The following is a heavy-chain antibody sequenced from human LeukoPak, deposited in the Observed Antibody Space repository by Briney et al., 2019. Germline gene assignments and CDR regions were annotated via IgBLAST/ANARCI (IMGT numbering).Heavy chain of an antibody. CDR1: GYTFTGYY. CDR3: ARDLYSSSWYWVY. J-gene: IGHJ4*02. CDR2: INPNSGGT. V-gene: IGHV1-2*02. Sequence: GASVKVSCKASGYTFTGYYMHWVRQAPGQGLEWMGWINPNSGGTNYAQKFQGRVTMTRDTSISTAYMELSRLRSDDTAVYYCARDLYSSSWYWVYWGQGTLVTVSS. D-gene: IGHD6-13*01.